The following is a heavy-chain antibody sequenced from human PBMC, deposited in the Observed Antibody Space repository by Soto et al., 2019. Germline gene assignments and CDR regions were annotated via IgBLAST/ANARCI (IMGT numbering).Heavy chain of an antibody. CDR2: IVVGSGNT. V-gene: IGHV1-58*01. J-gene: IGHJ4*02. CDR3: AATGANWMFDY. Sequence: QMQLVQSGPEVKKPGTSVKVSCKASAFTFTSSAVQWVRQARGQRLEWIGWIVVGSGNTNYAQKFQERVTITRDMSTSTAYMELSSLRSEDTAVYYCAATGANWMFDYWGQGTLVTVSS. D-gene: IGHD1-1*01. CDR1: AFTFTSSA.